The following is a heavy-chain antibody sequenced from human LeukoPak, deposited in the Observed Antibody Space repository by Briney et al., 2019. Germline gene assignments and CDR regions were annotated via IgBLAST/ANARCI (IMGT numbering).Heavy chain of an antibody. Sequence: SETLSLTCTVSGGSISSGGYYWSWIRQPPGKGLEWIGYIYHSGSTCYNPSLKSRVTISVDRSKNQFSLKLSSVTAADTAVYYCARVGIVVVPAARSITPINIEDTVDWGQGTLVTVSS. D-gene: IGHD2-2*01. CDR1: GGSISSGGYY. V-gene: IGHV4-30-2*01. CDR3: ARVGIVVVPAARSITPINIEDTVD. CDR2: IYHSGST. J-gene: IGHJ4*02.